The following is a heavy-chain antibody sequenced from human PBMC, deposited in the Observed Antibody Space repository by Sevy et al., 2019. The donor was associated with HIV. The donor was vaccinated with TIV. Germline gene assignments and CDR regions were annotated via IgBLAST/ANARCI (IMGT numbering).Heavy chain of an antibody. D-gene: IGHD2-8*01. CDR2: ISYDGTYK. CDR3: ARVAVSYCTHDCYHRFDY. Sequence: GGSLRLSCAVSGFSFSHYAFHWVRQAPGEGLEWVSLISYDGTYKYYADSVKGRFTISRDNSKNTLYLQMNSLRGNDTAVYYSARVAVSYCTHDCYHRFDYWGPGALVTVSS. CDR1: GFSFSHYA. V-gene: IGHV3-30-3*01. J-gene: IGHJ4*02.